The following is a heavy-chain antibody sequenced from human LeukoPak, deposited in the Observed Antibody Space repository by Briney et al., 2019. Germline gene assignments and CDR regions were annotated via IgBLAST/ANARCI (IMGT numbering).Heavy chain of an antibody. D-gene: IGHD3-10*01. CDR3: ARHQEGEYFGELFDY. CDR1: GVSLSSGSYY. CDR2: VHYSGSA. V-gene: IGHV4-39*01. J-gene: IGHJ4*02. Sequence: SETLSLTCSVSGVSLSSGSYYWGWIRQPPGKGLEWIGSVHYSGSAHYNPSLKSRATISVDTSNNQFSLKLSSVTAADTAVYYCARHQEGEYFGELFDYWSQGTLVTVSS.